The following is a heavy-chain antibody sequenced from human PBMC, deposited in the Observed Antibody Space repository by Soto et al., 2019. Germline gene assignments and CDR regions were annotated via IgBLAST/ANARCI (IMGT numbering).Heavy chain of an antibody. J-gene: IGHJ6*03. V-gene: IGHV4-59*08. Sequence: SETLSLTCTVSGGSISSYFWSWIRQPPGKGLEWIGYIYYSGSTNYNPSLKSRVTISVDTSKNQFSLKLSSVTAADTAVYYCARHVRSGSSYPFHEDYYYMDVWGKGTTVTVSS. CDR3: ARHVRSGSSYPFHEDYYYMDV. D-gene: IGHD3-10*01. CDR2: IYYSGST. CDR1: GGSISSYF.